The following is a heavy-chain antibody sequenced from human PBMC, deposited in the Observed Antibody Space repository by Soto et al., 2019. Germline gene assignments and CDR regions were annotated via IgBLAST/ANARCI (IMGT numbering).Heavy chain of an antibody. Sequence: GSLRLSCAASGFTFSDHYMDWVRQPPGKGLEWIGSIYYSGSNYYNPALKSRVTMSVDTSKNQFSLKLSFVTAADTAVYYCGIAVAGTSGWFDPWGQGTLVTVSS. J-gene: IGHJ5*02. D-gene: IGHD6-19*01. CDR2: IYYSGSN. CDR1: GFTFSDHY. V-gene: IGHV4-38-2*01. CDR3: GIAVAGTSGWFDP.